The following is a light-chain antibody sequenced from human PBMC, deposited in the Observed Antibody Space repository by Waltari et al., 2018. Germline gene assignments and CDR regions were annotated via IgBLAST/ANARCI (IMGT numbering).Light chain of an antibody. J-gene: IGKJ4*01. CDR1: QSLLHRNGNNY. CDR2: LGS. Sequence: DIVMTQSTLSLPVTPGEPASISCRSSQSLLHRNGNNYLDWYVHKPGQSQQILIYLGSVRASRVPENFSGSGSGTDFKLRISRVEAEDVCIYSCMQALQTPLPVGGGSKVEIK. CDR3: MQALQTPLP. V-gene: IGKV2-28*01.